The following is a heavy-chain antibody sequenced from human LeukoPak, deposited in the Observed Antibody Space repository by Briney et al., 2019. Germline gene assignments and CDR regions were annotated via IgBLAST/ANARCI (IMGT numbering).Heavy chain of an antibody. Sequence: GGSLRLSCVASGITFSNYAVSWVRQAPEKGLDWVSVISGSAHKIRYADSVKGRFTISRDNSENIVYLQMNNLRAEDTAVYYCARFVGACSGGSCYSDYWGQGTLVTVSS. D-gene: IGHD2-15*01. CDR3: ARFVGACSGGSCYSDY. V-gene: IGHV3-23*01. CDR1: GITFSNYA. CDR2: ISGSAHKI. J-gene: IGHJ4*02.